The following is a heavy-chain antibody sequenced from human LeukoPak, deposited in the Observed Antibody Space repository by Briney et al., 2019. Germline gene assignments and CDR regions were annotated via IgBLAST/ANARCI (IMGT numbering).Heavy chain of an antibody. Sequence: ASVKVSCKASGGTFSSYAISWVRQAPGQGLEWMGGIIPIFGTANYAQKFQGRVTITTDESTSTAYMELSSLRSEDTAVYYCARVRYSGYDILHYFDYWGQGTLVTVSS. CDR2: IIPIFGTA. CDR3: ARVRYSGYDILHYFDY. J-gene: IGHJ4*02. D-gene: IGHD5-12*01. CDR1: GGTFSSYA. V-gene: IGHV1-69*05.